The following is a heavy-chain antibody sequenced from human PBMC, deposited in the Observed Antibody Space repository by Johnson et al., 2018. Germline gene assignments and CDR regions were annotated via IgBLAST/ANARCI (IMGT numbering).Heavy chain of an antibody. D-gene: IGHD3-16*01. V-gene: IGHV4-34*01. CDR2: INHSGST. J-gene: IGHJ6*02. CDR1: GGSFSGYY. Sequence: QVQLQQWGAGLLKPSETLSLTCAVYGGSFSGYYWSWIRQPPGKGLEWIGEINHSGSTNYNPSLKSRVTISVDTSKNQFSLKLSSVTAADTAVYYCAKDKITAHRGDMDVWGQGTTVTVSS. CDR3: AKDKITAHRGDMDV.